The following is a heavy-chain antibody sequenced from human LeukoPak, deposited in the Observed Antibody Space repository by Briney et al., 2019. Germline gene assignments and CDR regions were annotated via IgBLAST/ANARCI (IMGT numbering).Heavy chain of an antibody. D-gene: IGHD1-7*01. CDR2: ISWNSGSI. Sequence: VQLGGSLRLSCAASGFTFDDYAMHWVRQAPGKGLEWVSGISWNSGSIGYADSVRGRFTISRDNAKNSLYLQMNSLRAEDTAVYYCARDVTGTTFDPWGQGTLVTVSS. V-gene: IGHV3-9*01. CDR3: ARDVTGTTFDP. J-gene: IGHJ5*02. CDR1: GFTFDDYA.